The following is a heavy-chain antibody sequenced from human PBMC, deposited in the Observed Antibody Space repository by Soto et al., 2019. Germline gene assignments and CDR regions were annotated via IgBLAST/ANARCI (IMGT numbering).Heavy chain of an antibody. CDR3: AKDALIGYTYAYAS. V-gene: IGHV3-23*01. J-gene: IGHJ5*02. CDR2: ISGSGGNT. CDR1: VFTFSSNA. Sequence: PGGSLRLSCAASVFTFSSNAMSWVRQAPGKGLECVSFISGSGGNTYYADSVKGRFAISRDNSKNTLFLQMNSLRAEDTAIYYCAKDALIGYTYAYASWGQGPQFPASS. D-gene: IGHD5-18*01.